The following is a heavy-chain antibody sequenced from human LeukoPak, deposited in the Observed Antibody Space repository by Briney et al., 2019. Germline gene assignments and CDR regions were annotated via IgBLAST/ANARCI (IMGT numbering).Heavy chain of an antibody. CDR2: IYSGGST. Sequence: GGSLRLSCAASGFTVSSNYMSWVRQAPGKGLEWVSVIYSGGSTYYADSVKGRFTISRHNSKNTLYLQMNCLRAEDTAVYYCASPSTVTRTYYYYGMDVWGQGTTVTVSS. V-gene: IGHV3-53*04. D-gene: IGHD4-4*01. J-gene: IGHJ6*02. CDR1: GFTVSSNY. CDR3: ASPSTVTRTYYYYGMDV.